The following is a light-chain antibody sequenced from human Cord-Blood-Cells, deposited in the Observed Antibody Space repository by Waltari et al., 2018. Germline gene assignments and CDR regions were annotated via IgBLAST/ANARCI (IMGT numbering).Light chain of an antibody. CDR1: QSVSSC. CDR2: DAS. V-gene: IGKV3-15*01. J-gene: IGKJ4*01. CDR3: QQHSNWPPLT. Sequence: EIVMTQSPATLSVSPGERATLSCRASQSVSSCLAWYQQKPGQAPRLLIYDASTRATGIPARFSGSGSGTEFTLTISSLQSEDFAVYYCQQHSNWPPLTFGGGTKVEIK.